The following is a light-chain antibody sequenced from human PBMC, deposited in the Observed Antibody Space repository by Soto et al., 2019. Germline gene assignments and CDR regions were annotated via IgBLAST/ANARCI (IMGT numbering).Light chain of an antibody. V-gene: IGLV2-23*02. CDR1: SSDVGGYNL. J-gene: IGLJ3*02. CDR3: CAYAGDSALV. CDR2: EVH. Sequence: QSALTQPASVSGSPGQSITISCTGTSSDVGGYNLVSWYQQHPGKAPKFMIYEVHKRPSGVSNRFSGSKSGNTASLTISGLQAEDEADYYCCAYAGDSALVFGGGTKLTVL.